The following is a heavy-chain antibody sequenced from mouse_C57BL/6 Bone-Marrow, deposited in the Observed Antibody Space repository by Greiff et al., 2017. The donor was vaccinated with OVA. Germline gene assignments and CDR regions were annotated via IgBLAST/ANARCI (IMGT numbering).Heavy chain of an antibody. J-gene: IGHJ3*01. V-gene: IGHV1-81*01. CDR3: ARRYYSNLPFAY. D-gene: IGHD2-5*01. Sequence: QVQLQQSGAELARPGASVKLSCKASGYTFTSYGISWVKQRTGQGLEWIGEIYPRSGNTYYNEKFKGKATLTADKSSSTAYMELRSLTSEDSAVYFCARRYYSNLPFAYWGQGTLVTVSA. CDR1: GYTFTSYG. CDR2: IYPRSGNT.